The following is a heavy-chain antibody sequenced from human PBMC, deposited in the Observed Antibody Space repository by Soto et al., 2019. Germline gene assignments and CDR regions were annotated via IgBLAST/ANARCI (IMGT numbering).Heavy chain of an antibody. V-gene: IGHV3-49*03. CDR1: GFTVSSNY. CDR2: IRSKAYGGAT. J-gene: IGHJ4*02. D-gene: IGHD2-15*01. Sequence: GGSLRLSCAASGFTVSSNYMSWFRQAPGKGLEWVGFIRSKAYGGATEYAASVKGRFTISRDDSKSIAYLQMNSLKTEDTAVYYCTRYCSGGSCFIYHWGQGTLVTVSS. CDR3: TRYCSGGSCFIYH.